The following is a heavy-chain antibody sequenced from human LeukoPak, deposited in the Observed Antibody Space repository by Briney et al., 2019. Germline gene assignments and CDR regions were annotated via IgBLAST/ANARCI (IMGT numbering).Heavy chain of an antibody. Sequence: GEALKISCQGSAYTFSGHWIGWVRQKPSKGQEWMGIIFPTDSDTTYSPSFQGQVIISADQSTGTAYLQWSSLRASDTAMYYCAGAIFGTGDYVDAFDVWGQGTVVTVSS. CDR1: AYTFSGHW. V-gene: IGHV5-51*01. J-gene: IGHJ3*01. CDR3: AGAIFGTGDYVDAFDV. D-gene: IGHD3/OR15-3a*01. CDR2: IFPTDSDT.